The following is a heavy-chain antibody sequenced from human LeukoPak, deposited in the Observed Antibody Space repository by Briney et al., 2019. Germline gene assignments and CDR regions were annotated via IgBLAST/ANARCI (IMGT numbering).Heavy chain of an antibody. CDR3: ARAPKRYCSGGSCYTYYFDY. CDR2: IYYSGST. J-gene: IGHJ4*02. V-gene: IGHV4-59*01. Sequence: SETLSLTCTVSGGSISSYYWSWIRQPPGKGLEWIGYIYYSGSTNYNPSLKGRVTISVDTSKNQFSLKLSSVTAADTAVYYCARAPKRYCSGGSCYTYYFDYWGQGTLVTVSS. CDR1: GGSISSYY. D-gene: IGHD2-15*01.